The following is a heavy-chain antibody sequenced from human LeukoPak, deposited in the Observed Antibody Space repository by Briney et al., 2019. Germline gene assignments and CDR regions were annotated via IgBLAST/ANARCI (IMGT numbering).Heavy chain of an antibody. CDR1: GFIFSDYY. CDR2: INHSGSI. J-gene: IGHJ4*02. V-gene: IGHV4-34*01. CDR3: ARQWFGELGPKYFDY. D-gene: IGHD3-10*01. Sequence: GSLRLSGAASGFIFSDYYMSWIRQSPGKGLEWIGEINHSGSIIYNPSLKSRVTISVDTSKRQFSLNMRSVTAADTAVYYCARQWFGELGPKYFDYWGQGTLVTVSS.